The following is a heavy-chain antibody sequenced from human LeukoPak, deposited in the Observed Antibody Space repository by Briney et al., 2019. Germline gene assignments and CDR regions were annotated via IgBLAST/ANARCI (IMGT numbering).Heavy chain of an antibody. CDR2: ISGGGDVT. J-gene: IGHJ4*02. D-gene: IGHD3-16*01. CDR1: GFIFSRYSSYA. Sequence: PGGSLRLSCEGSGFIFSRYSSYAMNWVRQAPGKGLEWVAAISGGGDVTNYADSVKGRFTISRDNSKNTVHMQMNSLGAEDTAVYYCARAMSTFGGVRNYFDSWGQGTLVTVSS. V-gene: IGHV3-23*01. CDR3: ARAMSTFGGVRNYFDS.